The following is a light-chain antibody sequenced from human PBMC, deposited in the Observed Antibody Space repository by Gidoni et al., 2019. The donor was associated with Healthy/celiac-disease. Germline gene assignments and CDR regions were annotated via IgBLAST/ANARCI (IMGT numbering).Light chain of an antibody. CDR2: GAS. CDR1: QSVSNN. Sequence: EIVMTQSPATLSVSPVERATLSCRASQSVSNNLAWYQQKPGQAPRLLIYGASISATGIPARFSGSGSGTEFTLTISILQSEDFAVYYCQQYNNWPPLTFGGGTKVEIK. J-gene: IGKJ4*01. CDR3: QQYNNWPPLT. V-gene: IGKV3D-15*03.